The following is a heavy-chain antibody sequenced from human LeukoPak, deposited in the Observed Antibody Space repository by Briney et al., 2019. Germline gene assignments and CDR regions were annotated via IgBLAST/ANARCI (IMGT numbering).Heavy chain of an antibody. V-gene: IGHV3-21*01. J-gene: IGHJ6*03. CDR3: ARLTTVHPYYYYYYMDV. D-gene: IGHD4-17*01. Sequence: GGSLRLSCAASGFTFSSYSMNWVRQAPGKGLEWVSSISSSSSYVYYADSVKGRFTISRDNAKNSLYLQMNSLRAEDTAVYYCARLTTVHPYYYYYYMDVWGKGTTVTVSS. CDR1: GFTFSSYS. CDR2: ISSSSSYV.